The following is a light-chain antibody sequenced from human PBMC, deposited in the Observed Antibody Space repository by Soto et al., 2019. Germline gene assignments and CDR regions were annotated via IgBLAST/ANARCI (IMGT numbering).Light chain of an antibody. V-gene: IGKV3-20*01. CDR1: QSVSSSY. Sequence: IVLSQSPATLSLSPVERGXLXXXXSQSVSSSYLAWYQQKPGQAPRLLIYGASSRATGIPDRFSGSGSGTDFTLTISRLEPEDFAVYYCQQYGSSPRTFGQGTRLEIK. J-gene: IGKJ5*01. CDR3: QQYGSSPRT. CDR2: GAS.